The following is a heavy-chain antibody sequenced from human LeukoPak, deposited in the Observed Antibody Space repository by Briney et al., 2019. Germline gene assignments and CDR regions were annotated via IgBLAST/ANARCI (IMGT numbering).Heavy chain of an antibody. D-gene: IGHD3-10*01. V-gene: IGHV3-66*01. Sequence: GGSLRLSCAASGFTVSSNYMSWVRQAPGKGLAWVSLIYSGGSTYYADSVKGRFTISRDNSKNTLYLQMNSLRAEDTAVYYCARDPPYYYGSGSYYSWGQGTLVTVSS. CDR3: ARDPPYYYGSGSYYS. J-gene: IGHJ5*02. CDR2: IYSGGST. CDR1: GFTVSSNY.